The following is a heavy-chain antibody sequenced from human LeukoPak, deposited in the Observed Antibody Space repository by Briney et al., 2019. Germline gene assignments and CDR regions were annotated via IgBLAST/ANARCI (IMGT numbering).Heavy chain of an antibody. J-gene: IGHJ4*02. Sequence: GGSLRLSCAASGFTVSSDYMNWVRQAPGKGLEWVSYISSSSNTIYYADSVKGRFTISRDNAKNSLYLQMNSLRGEDTALYYCVTDTSMGGLFDYWGQGTLVTISS. CDR3: VTDTSMGGLFDY. V-gene: IGHV3-48*01. CDR2: ISSSSNTI. D-gene: IGHD5-18*01. CDR1: GFTVSSDY.